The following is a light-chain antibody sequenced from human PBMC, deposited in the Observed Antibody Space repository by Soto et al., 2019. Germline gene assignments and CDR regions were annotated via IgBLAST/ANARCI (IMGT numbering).Light chain of an antibody. Sequence: EIVMPQSPATLSVSPGERATLSCRARQSVSSNLAWYQQKRGQTPRLLIYGASTRATGIPARFSGSGSGTEFTLTISSLQSEDFAVYYCQQYNNGPPYTFGQRTKLEIK. J-gene: IGKJ2*01. CDR2: GAS. CDR3: QQYNNGPPYT. CDR1: QSVSSN. V-gene: IGKV3-15*01.